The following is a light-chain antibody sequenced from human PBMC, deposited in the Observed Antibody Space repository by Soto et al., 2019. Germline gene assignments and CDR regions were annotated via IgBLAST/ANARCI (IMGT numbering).Light chain of an antibody. CDR1: SSDVGGYKY. V-gene: IGLV2-14*01. CDR2: DVT. Sequence: QSVLTQPASVSGSPGQSITISCTGTSSDVGGYKYVSWYQQHPDKAPKLIIYDVTNRPSGISNRFSGSKSGNTASLTISGLQAEDEADYYCSSYTSSSPYVFGTGTKVTV. CDR3: SSYTSSSPYV. J-gene: IGLJ1*01.